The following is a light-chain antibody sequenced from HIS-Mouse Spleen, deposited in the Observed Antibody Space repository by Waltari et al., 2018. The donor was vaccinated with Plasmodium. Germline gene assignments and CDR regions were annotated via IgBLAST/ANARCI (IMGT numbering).Light chain of an antibody. CDR1: SSDVGGYNL. CDR2: EGS. J-gene: IGLJ3*02. CDR3: CSYAGSSTFV. V-gene: IGLV2-23*03. Sequence: QSALTQPASVSGSPGQSIPISCTGTSSDVGGYNLVSWYQQHPGKAPKLMIYEGSKRPSGVSNRFSGSKSGNTASLTISGLQAEDEADYYCCSYAGSSTFVFGGGTKLTVL.